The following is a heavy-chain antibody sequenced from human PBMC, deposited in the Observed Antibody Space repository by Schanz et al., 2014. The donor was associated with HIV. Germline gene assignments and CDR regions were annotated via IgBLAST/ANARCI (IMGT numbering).Heavy chain of an antibody. D-gene: IGHD2-15*01. Sequence: QVQLVQSGDEVKKPGASVKVSCKASGYTFSTYGISWVRQAPGQGLEWMGWINAYNGNTHYAQKFQGRVTMTRDTSISTAYMELSRLRSDDTAVYYCARGRSGYCSGGSCPYGRYYFDYWGQGTLVTVSS. CDR3: ARGRSGYCSGGSCPYGRYYFDY. CDR2: INAYNGNT. V-gene: IGHV1-18*01. CDR1: GYTFSTYG. J-gene: IGHJ4*02.